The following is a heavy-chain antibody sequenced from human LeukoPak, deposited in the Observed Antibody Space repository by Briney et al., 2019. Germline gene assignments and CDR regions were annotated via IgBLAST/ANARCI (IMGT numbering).Heavy chain of an antibody. J-gene: IGHJ4*02. CDR1: GFTFSSYS. Sequence: GGSLRLSCAASGFTFSSYSVNWVRQAPGKGLEWVSFISSSSNYIYYADSVKGRFTISRDNAKNSPYLQMNSLRAEDTAVYYCAVWGAFDYWGQGTLVTVSS. D-gene: IGHD7-27*01. CDR2: ISSSSNYI. V-gene: IGHV3-21*01. CDR3: AVWGAFDY.